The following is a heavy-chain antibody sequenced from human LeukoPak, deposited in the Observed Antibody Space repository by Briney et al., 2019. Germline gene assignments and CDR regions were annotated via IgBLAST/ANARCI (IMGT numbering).Heavy chain of an antibody. J-gene: IGHJ4*02. V-gene: IGHV4-34*01. CDR2: INHSGST. Sequence: KPLGAPCLTCAVSGGSFSGYYRSWVRQPPGKGVEWIGEINHSGSTNYNPSLKSRVTISVDTSKNQFSLKLSSVTAADTAVYYCARGEQLVAVFDYWGQGTLVTVSS. D-gene: IGHD6-6*01. CDR3: ARGEQLVAVFDY. CDR1: GGSFSGYY.